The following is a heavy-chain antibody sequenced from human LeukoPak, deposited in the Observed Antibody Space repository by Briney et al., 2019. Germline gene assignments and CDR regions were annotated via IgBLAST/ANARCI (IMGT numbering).Heavy chain of an antibody. CDR3: RVVITTTDY. CDR2: ISYDGSNK. Sequence: GGSLRLSCAASGFTFSSYGMHWVRQAPGKGLEWVAVISYDGSNKYYADSVKGRFTISRDNSKNTLYLQMNSLRAEDTAVYYCRVVITTTDYWGREPWSPSPQ. J-gene: IGHJ4*02. D-gene: IGHD3-22*01. CDR1: GFTFSSYG. V-gene: IGHV3-30*03.